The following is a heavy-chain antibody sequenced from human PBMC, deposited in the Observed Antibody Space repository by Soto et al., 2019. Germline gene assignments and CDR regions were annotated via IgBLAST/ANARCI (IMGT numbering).Heavy chain of an antibody. CDR3: ARLRKENYYDILTGFTSNWFDP. J-gene: IGHJ5*02. V-gene: IGHV4-59*08. CDR2: IYYSGST. CDR1: GGSISSYY. Sequence: SETLSLTCTVSGGSISSYYWSWIRQPPGKGLEWIGYIYYSGSTNYNPSLKSRVTISVDTSKNQFSLKLSSVTAADTAVYYCARLRKENYYDILTGFTSNWFDPWGQGTLVTVSS. D-gene: IGHD3-9*01.